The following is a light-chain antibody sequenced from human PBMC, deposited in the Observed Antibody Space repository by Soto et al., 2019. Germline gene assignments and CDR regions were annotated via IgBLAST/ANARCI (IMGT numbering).Light chain of an antibody. CDR2: KAS. V-gene: IGKV1-5*03. CDR1: QSISSW. CDR3: QQYNSFPT. J-gene: IGKJ1*01. Sequence: DIQMTQSPSTLSASVGDRVTITCRASQSISSWLAWYQQKPGKAPKLLIYKASSLESGAPLRFSGSGSGTEFTLTISSLQPDDFATYYCQQYNSFPTFGQGTKVEIK.